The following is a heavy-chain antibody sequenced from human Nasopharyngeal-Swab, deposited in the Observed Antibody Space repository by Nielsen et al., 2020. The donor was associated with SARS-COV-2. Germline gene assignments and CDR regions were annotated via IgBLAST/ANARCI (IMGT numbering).Heavy chain of an antibody. CDR1: GFTFSNYV. Sequence: LSLTCAASGFTFSNYVLSWVRLAPGKRLEWVSTISVNGANTYYADSAKGRFTISRDNSQDTVHLQMNSLRVEDTAIYYCAKKRPGYYGMDVWGQGTTVTVSS. D-gene: IGHD6-13*01. J-gene: IGHJ6*02. CDR2: ISVNGANT. CDR3: AKKRPGYYGMDV. V-gene: IGHV3-23*01.